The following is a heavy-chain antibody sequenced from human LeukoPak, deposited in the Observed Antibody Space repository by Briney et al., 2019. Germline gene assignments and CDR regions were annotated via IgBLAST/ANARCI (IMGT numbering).Heavy chain of an antibody. CDR2: ISTQSGNT. V-gene: IGHV1-18*01. Sequence: ASVKVSCEAYGYTLTSYGINWMRQAPGQGLEWMGWISTQSGNTNYAQKVQGRLTLTTDRSTNTAYMELRSLRSDDTAVYYCARGAYGDKWGQGTMVTVSS. CDR3: ARGAYGDK. D-gene: IGHD4-17*01. CDR1: GYTLTSYG. J-gene: IGHJ4*02.